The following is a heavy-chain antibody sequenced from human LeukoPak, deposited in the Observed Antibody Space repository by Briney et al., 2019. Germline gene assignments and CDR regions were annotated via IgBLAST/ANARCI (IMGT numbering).Heavy chain of an antibody. J-gene: IGHJ4*02. CDR1: GGSFSGYY. D-gene: IGHD6-19*01. V-gene: IGHV4-34*01. Sequence: SETLSLTCAVYGGSFSGYYWSWIRQPPGKGLEWIGEINHSGSTNYNPSLKSRVTISVDTSKNQFSLKLSSVTAADTAVYYCARHNRSGWYLVYFDYWGQGTLVTVSS. CDR3: ARHNRSGWYLVYFDY. CDR2: INHSGST.